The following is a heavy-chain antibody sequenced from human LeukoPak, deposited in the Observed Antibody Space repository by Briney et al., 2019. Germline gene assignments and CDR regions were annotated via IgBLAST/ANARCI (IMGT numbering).Heavy chain of an antibody. V-gene: IGHV1-2*02. J-gene: IGHJ4*02. CDR3: ARVPRGYSSSWFDY. Sequence: ASVKVSCKASGYTFTGYYMHWVRQAPGQGLEWMGWINPNSGGTNYAQKFQGRVNMTRDTSISTAYMELSRLRSDDTAVYYCARVPRGYSSSWFDYWGQGALVTVSS. CDR1: GYTFTGYY. CDR2: INPNSGGT. D-gene: IGHD6-13*01.